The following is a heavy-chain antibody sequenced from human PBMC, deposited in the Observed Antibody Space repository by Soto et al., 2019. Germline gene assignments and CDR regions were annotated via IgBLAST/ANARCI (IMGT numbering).Heavy chain of an antibody. CDR2: IYYSGST. J-gene: IGHJ4*02. CDR1: GGSISSYY. Sequence: QVQLQASGPGLVKPSETLSLTCTVSGGSISSYYWSWIRQPPGKGLEWIGYIYYSGSTNYNPSLKSRVTISVDTSKNQFSLKLSSVTAADTAVYYCARSVLHDYWGQGTLVTVSS. V-gene: IGHV4-59*01. CDR3: ARSVLHDY. D-gene: IGHD4-4*01.